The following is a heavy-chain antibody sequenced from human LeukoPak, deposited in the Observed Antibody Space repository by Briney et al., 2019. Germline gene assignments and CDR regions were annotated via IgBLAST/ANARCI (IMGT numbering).Heavy chain of an antibody. J-gene: IGHJ4*02. V-gene: IGHV3-53*04. CDR2: IYSGGST. D-gene: IGHD3-16*02. Sequence: GGSLRLSCAASGFTVSSNYMSWVRQAPGKGLEWVSVIYSGGSTYYADSVKGRFTISRHNSKNTLYLQMNSLRAEDTAVYYCARDQYDYVWGSYRPYFDYWGQGTLVTVSS. CDR1: GFTVSSNY. CDR3: ARDQYDYVWGSYRPYFDY.